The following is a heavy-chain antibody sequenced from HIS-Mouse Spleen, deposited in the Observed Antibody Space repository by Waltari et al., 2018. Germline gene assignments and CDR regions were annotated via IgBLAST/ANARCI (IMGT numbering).Heavy chain of an antibody. CDR1: GGSFSGYY. CDR2: INHSGST. J-gene: IGHJ4*02. D-gene: IGHD7-27*01. CDR3: ARGKLGIGDY. V-gene: IGHV4-34*01. Sequence: QVQLQQWGAGLLKPSETLSLTCAVYGGSFSGYYRSWIRQPPGKGLEWIGEINHSGSTNYNPSLKSRVTISVDTSKNQFSLKLSSVTAADTAVYYCARGKLGIGDYWGQGTLVTVSS.